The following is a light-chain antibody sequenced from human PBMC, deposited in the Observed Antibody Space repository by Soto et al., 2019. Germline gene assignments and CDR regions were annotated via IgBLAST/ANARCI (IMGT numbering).Light chain of an antibody. CDR3: SSYAGSSNV. CDR2: EVN. CDR1: SSDVGGYNY. Sequence: QSALTQPPSASGSPGQSVALSCTGTSSDVGGYNYVSWYQQHPGKAPKLMIYEVNKRPSGVADRFSGSKSGNTASLTVSGLQAEDEADYYCSSYAGSSNVFGTGTKVTVL. V-gene: IGLV2-8*01. J-gene: IGLJ1*01.